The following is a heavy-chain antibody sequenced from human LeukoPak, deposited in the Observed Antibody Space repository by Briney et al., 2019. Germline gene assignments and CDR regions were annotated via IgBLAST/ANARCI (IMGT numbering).Heavy chain of an antibody. CDR1: GFTFSSYG. V-gene: IGHV3-33*01. J-gene: IGHJ5*02. CDR3: ARDYGDYLGWFDP. Sequence: PGGSLRLSCAASGFTFSSYGMHWVRQAPGKGLEWVAVIWYDGSNKYYVDSVKGRFTISRDNAKNSLYLQMNSLRAEDTAVYYCARDYGDYLGWFDPWGQGTLVTVSS. D-gene: IGHD4-17*01. CDR2: IWYDGSNK.